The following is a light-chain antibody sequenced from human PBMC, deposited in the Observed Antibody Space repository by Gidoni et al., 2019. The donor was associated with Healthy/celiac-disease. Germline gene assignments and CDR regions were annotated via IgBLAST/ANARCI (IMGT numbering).Light chain of an antibody. CDR2: GAS. CDR3: QQDNNWPPLT. J-gene: IGKJ4*01. Sequence: IVMTQSPATLSVSPGDRATLSCRASQSVSSNLAWYQQKPGQAPRLLIYGASTRATGIPARFSGSGYGTECTLTISSLQSEDFAVYYCQQDNNWPPLTFGGGTKVEIK. V-gene: IGKV3-15*01. CDR1: QSVSSN.